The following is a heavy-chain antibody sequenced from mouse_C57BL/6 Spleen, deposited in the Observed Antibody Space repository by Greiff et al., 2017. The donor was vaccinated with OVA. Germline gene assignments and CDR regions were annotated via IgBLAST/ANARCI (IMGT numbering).Heavy chain of an antibody. J-gene: IGHJ2*01. D-gene: IGHD1-1*01. CDR3: ARPLYGGYCDY. Sequence: QVQLQQPGAELVKPGASVKLSCKASGYTFTSYWMQWVKQRPGQGLEWIGEIDPSDSYTNYNQKFKGKATLTVDTSSSTAYMQLSSLTSEDAAVYYCARPLYGGYCDYWGQGTTLTVSS. CDR2: IDPSDSYT. V-gene: IGHV1-50*01. CDR1: GYTFTSYW.